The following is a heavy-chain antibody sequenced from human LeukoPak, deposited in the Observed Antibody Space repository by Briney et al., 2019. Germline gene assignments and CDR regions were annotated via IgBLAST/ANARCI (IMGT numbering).Heavy chain of an antibody. Sequence: SETLSLTCTVSGGSVSSSSYYWGWIRQPPGKGLEWIGSIYYRGTTYYNPSLKSRVSLSVDTSKNQLSLKLSSGTATDTAVYDFAKGGYDYEVVYWGQGTLVTVSS. CDR2: IYYRGTT. D-gene: IGHD5-12*01. CDR1: GGSVSSSSYY. J-gene: IGHJ4*02. CDR3: AKGGYDYEVVY. V-gene: IGHV4-39*01.